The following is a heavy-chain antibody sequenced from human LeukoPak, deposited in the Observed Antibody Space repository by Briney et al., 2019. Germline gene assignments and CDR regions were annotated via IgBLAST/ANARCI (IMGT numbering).Heavy chain of an antibody. CDR3: AGRHYDSSGYYWY. J-gene: IGHJ4*02. V-gene: IGHV4-59*01. D-gene: IGHD3-22*01. CDR1: GGSISSYY. CDR2: IYYSGST. Sequence: PSETLSPTCTVSGGSISSYYWSWIRQPPGKGLEWIGYIYYSGSTNYNPSLKSRVTISVDTSKNQFSLKLSSVTAADTAVYYCAGRHYDSSGYYWYWGQGTLVTVSS.